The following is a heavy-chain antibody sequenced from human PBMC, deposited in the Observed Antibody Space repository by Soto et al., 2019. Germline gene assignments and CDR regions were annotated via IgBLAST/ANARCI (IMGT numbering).Heavy chain of an antibody. J-gene: IGHJ3*02. CDR2: IRSKANNYAT. D-gene: IGHD2-21*02. Sequence: GGCLRLSCAASGFSFSGSAMPWVRQASGTGLEWVGHIRSKANNYATAYDASVEGRFTISRDDSKNTAYLQMSSLNTEDTAVYYCTLPRRYCAGDCYSVGAFNTWGQGTMVTVS. CDR3: TLPRRYCAGDCYSVGAFNT. CDR1: GFSFSGSA. V-gene: IGHV3-73*01.